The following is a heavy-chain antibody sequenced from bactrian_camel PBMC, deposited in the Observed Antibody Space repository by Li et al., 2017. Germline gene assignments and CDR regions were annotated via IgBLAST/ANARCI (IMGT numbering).Heavy chain of an antibody. J-gene: IGHJ4*01. D-gene: IGHD2*01. CDR1: GSTVRPNY. CDR2: ISRGGVA. Sequence: HVQLVESGGGSVQAGGSLRLACVASGSTVRPNYMAWFRQASGKDREAVAVISRGGVAKYPDSAQGRFTITQDTAKNMVYLTMNNLKPEDTAMYFCASTEPKHGRCLYSYEYMYWGQGTQVTVS. CDR3: ASTEPKHGRCLYSYEYMY. V-gene: IGHV3S53*01.